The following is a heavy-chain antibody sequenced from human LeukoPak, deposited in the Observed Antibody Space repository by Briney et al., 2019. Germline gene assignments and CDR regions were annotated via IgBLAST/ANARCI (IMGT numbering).Heavy chain of an antibody. CDR1: GGSMSNYY. Sequence: PSETLSLTCTVSGGSMSNYYWGWIRQPAEKGLEWIGRLRTTGSTNYNPSLKSRVTISVDTSKNQFSLKLSSVTAADTAVYYCARTSGPHSSSWYTDYWGQGTLVTVSS. D-gene: IGHD6-13*01. V-gene: IGHV4-4*07. CDR2: LRTTGST. J-gene: IGHJ4*02. CDR3: ARTSGPHSSSWYTDY.